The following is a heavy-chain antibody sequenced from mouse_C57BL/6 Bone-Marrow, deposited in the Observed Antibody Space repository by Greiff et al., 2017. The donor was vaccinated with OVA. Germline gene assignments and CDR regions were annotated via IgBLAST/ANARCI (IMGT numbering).Heavy chain of an antibody. Sequence: EVKLQQSGPGLVKPSQSLSLTCSVTGYSITSGYYWNWIRQFPGNKLEWMGYISYDGSNNYNPSLKNRISITRDTSKNQFFLKLNSVTTEDTATYYCAREGLRRLMDYWGQGTSVTVSS. CDR1: GYSITSGYY. CDR3: AREGLRRLMDY. D-gene: IGHD2-2*01. J-gene: IGHJ4*01. V-gene: IGHV3-6*01. CDR2: ISYDGSN.